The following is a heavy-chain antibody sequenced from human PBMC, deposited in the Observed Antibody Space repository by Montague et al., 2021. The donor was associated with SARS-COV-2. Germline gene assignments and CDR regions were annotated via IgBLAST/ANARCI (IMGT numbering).Heavy chain of an antibody. CDR2: IIYRGRT. J-gene: IGHJ4*02. D-gene: IGHD2-21*01. CDR3: ARRGSSGCGVTVGADLDY. CDR1: GGSISSYY. V-gene: IGHV4-34*12. Sequence: SETLSLTCAVSGGSISSYYWSWIRQPPAKGLQWIGEIIYRGRTNNNPSLKSRVFISVDTSKNQFSLKLSSVTAADTAVYYCARRGSSGCGVTVGADLDYWGQGALVMVSS.